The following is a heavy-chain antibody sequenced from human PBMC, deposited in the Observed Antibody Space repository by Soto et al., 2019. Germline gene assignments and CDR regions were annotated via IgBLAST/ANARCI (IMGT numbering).Heavy chain of an antibody. Sequence: WASVKVSCKASGYTFTNFGITWVRQAPGQGLEWMGWSSGYNGNTNYAQKLQGRVTMTTDTSTSTAYMELRSLRSDDTAVYYCARDGYSGDYPRPYYFDYWGLGTLVTVSS. CDR2: SSGYNGNT. CDR1: GYTFTNFG. V-gene: IGHV1-18*04. D-gene: IGHD5-12*01. CDR3: ARDGYSGDYPRPYYFDY. J-gene: IGHJ4*02.